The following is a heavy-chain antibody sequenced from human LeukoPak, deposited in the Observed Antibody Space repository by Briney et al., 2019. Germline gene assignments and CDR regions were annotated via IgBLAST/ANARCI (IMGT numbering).Heavy chain of an antibody. CDR3: AGALSYFGY. Sequence: TSQTLSLTCAISGDSVSSNIAACNWIRQSPSRGLEWLGRTYYRSKWYNDYAVSMKSRIIINPDTSKNQFSLQLNSVTPEDTAVYYCAGALSYFGYWGQGTLVTVSS. V-gene: IGHV6-1*01. CDR1: GDSVSSNIAA. J-gene: IGHJ4*02. CDR2: TYYRSKWYN.